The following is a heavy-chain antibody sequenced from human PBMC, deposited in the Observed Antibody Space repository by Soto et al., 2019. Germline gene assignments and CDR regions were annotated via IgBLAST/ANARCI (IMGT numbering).Heavy chain of an antibody. V-gene: IGHV4-38-2*01. D-gene: IGHD3-3*01. J-gene: IGHJ4*02. CDR2: LYHSGST. Sequence: SETLSLTCAVSGYPISSGYYWGWIRQSPGKGLEWIGSLYHSGSTYYNPSLKSRVTISVDSSKNQFSLKLSSVTAVDTAVYYCARNSYYDFWSGYQRAFDFWGQGTLVTVSS. CDR3: ARNSYYDFWSGYQRAFDF. CDR1: GYPISSGYY.